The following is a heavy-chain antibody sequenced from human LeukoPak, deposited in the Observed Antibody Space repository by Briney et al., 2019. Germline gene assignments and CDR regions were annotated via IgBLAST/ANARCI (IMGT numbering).Heavy chain of an antibody. J-gene: IGHJ5*02. Sequence: SETLSLTCSVSGGSIRSLGYSWGWIRQPPGKGLEWIASMYYTGTTYYNPSLKSRVTMSVDTSKNQFSLNLTSVIAADTAVFYCARSVSAYAGRGWFDPWGQGTLVTVSS. CDR3: ARSVSAYAGRGWFDP. CDR1: GGSIRSLGYS. V-gene: IGHV4-39*07. CDR2: MYYTGTT. D-gene: IGHD5-12*01.